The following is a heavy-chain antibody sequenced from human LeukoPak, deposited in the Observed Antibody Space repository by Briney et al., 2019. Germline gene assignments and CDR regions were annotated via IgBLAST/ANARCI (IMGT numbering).Heavy chain of an antibody. CDR1: GYTFTSYG. CDR3: ARDQDYYDSSGYPHPFDY. CDR2: ISAYNGNT. V-gene: IGHV1-18*01. J-gene: IGHJ4*02. D-gene: IGHD3-22*01. Sequence: ASVKVSCKASGYTFTSYGISWVRQAPGQGLEWMGWISAYNGNTNYAQKLQGRVTMTTDTSTSTAYMELRSLRSDDTAVYYCARDQDYYDSSGYPHPFDYWGQGTLVTVSS.